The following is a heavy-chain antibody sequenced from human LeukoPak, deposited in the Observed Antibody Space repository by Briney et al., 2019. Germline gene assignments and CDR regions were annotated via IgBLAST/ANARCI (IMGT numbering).Heavy chain of an antibody. D-gene: IGHD5-18*01. Sequence: PSETLSLTCAVYGGSFSGYYWSWIRQPPGKGLEWIGEINHSGSTNYNPSLKSRVTISVDTSKNQFSLKLSSVTAADTAVYYCARYRGSKWIQLGSPFDYWGQGTLVTVSS. CDR3: ARYRGSKWIQLGSPFDY. V-gene: IGHV4-34*01. CDR2: INHSGST. CDR1: GGSFSGYY. J-gene: IGHJ4*02.